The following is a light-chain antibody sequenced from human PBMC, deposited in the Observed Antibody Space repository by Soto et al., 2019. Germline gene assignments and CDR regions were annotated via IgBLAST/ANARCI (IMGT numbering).Light chain of an antibody. V-gene: IGKV3-11*01. CDR2: DAS. CDR3: LHRYNWPLT. Sequence: EIVLTQSPATLYLSPGERATLSCRASQSVSSYLAWYQHKPGQAPRLLIYDASNRATGIPARFSGSGSGTDFTLTISRLEPEDFAVYYCLHRYNWPLTFGGGTKVEIK. CDR1: QSVSSY. J-gene: IGKJ4*01.